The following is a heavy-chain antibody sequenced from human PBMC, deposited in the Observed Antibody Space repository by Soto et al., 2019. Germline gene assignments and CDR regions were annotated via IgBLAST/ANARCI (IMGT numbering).Heavy chain of an antibody. V-gene: IGHV4-39*01. Sequence: SDTLSLTCXVSSGSITSSSYYWVLISHPPWKWLEWIGSIYYSGSTYYNPSLKSRVTISVDTSKNQFSLKLSSVTAADTAVYYCARAHHYDFWSGYTIDWFEPWGQGSLVTVSS. CDR2: IYYSGST. J-gene: IGHJ5*02. CDR3: ARAHHYDFWSGYTIDWFEP. CDR1: SGSITSSSYY. D-gene: IGHD3-3*01.